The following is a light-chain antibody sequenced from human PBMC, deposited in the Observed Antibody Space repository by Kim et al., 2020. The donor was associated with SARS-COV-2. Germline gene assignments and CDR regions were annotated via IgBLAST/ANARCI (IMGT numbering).Light chain of an antibody. Sequence: YPGERASLSCRASQSVSSYLACYQQTPGQAPRLLIYDASNRATGIPARFSGSGSGTDFTLTISSLEPEDFAVYYCQQRSNWPPITFGQGTRLEIK. J-gene: IGKJ5*01. CDR3: QQRSNWPPIT. CDR2: DAS. V-gene: IGKV3-11*01. CDR1: QSVSSY.